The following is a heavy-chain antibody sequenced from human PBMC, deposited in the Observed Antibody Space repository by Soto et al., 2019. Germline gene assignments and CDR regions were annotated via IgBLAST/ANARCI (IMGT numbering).Heavy chain of an antibody. CDR2: IWSDGGNK. CDR1: GFTFSSYG. D-gene: IGHD2-2*01. V-gene: IGHV3-33*08. CDR3: ARDPYCSTTSCSYYFDY. J-gene: IGHJ4*02. Sequence: GGSLRLSCAASGFTFSSYGMHWVRQAPGKGLQWVAVIWSDGGNKYYADPVKGRFTISRDNSKNTLYVQMNSLRAEDTAVYYCARDPYCSTTSCSYYFDYWGQGTLVTVSS.